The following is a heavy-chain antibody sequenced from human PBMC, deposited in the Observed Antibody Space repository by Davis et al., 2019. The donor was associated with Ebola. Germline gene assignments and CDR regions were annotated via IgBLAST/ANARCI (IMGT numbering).Heavy chain of an antibody. D-gene: IGHD3-10*01. CDR2: VSHSQRET. J-gene: IGHJ4*02. V-gene: IGHV3-30*04. CDR1: GFTFRNYA. CDR3: AKARGLYYFDY. Sequence: PGGSLRLSCAASGFTFRNYAMHWVRQAPGKGLEWVAVVSHSQRETFYADSVKGRFTISRDNSENTLYLQMNSLRAEDTAVYYCAKARGLYYFDYWGQGSLVTVSS.